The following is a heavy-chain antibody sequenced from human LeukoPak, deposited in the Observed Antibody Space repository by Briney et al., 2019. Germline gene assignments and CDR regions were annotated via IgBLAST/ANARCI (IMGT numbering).Heavy chain of an antibody. CDR1: GFTFSSYE. J-gene: IGHJ4*02. CDR2: ISSSGSTI. V-gene: IGHV3-48*03. Sequence: PGGSLRLSCAASGFTFSSYEMNWVRQAPGKGLEWVSYISSSGSTIYYADSVKGRFTISRDNAKNSLYLQMNSLRAEDTAVYYCARDRITMVRGVTRHFGYLGQGTLGTVSS. D-gene: IGHD3-10*01. CDR3: ARDRITMVRGVTRHFGY.